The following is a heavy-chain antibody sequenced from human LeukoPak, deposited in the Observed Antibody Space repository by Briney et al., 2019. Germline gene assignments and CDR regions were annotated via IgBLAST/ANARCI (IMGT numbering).Heavy chain of an antibody. J-gene: IGHJ4*02. CDR3: ARARRDSSGWYGIDY. V-gene: IGHV4-59*01. D-gene: IGHD6-19*01. CDR2: IYNSGST. Sequence: SETLSLTCTVSGGSISTYYWSWIRQSPGKGLEWIGYIYNSGSTNYNPSLKSRVTISVDTSKNQFSLKLSSVTAADTAVYYCARARRDSSGWYGIDYWGQGTLVTVSS. CDR1: GGSISTYY.